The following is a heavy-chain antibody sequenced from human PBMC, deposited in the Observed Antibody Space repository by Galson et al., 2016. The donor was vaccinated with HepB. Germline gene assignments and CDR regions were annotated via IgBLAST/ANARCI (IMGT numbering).Heavy chain of an antibody. CDR1: GFTFSSSG. Sequence: SLRLSCAVSGFTFSSSGMHWVRQAPGKGLEWVAGVWYDGSKKDYADSLKGRFTISRDNSKNVLYPQKNSLRAEDTAVYFCAKGAGRSSGSYFVNWGHGTLVTVSS. V-gene: IGHV3-33*06. CDR2: VWYDGSKK. D-gene: IGHD1-26*01. J-gene: IGHJ4*01. CDR3: AKGAGRSSGSYFVN.